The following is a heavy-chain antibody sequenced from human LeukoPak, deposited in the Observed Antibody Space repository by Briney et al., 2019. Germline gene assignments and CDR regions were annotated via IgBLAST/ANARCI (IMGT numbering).Heavy chain of an antibody. CDR2: IKPNGGAT. V-gene: IGHV1-2*02. Sequence: GASVKISSKASGYTFSDYYIRWVRQAPGQGLEWMGCIKPNGGATNYVQKFQGRVTMTSDTSITTAYMELRRLRSDDSSVYYRARDSMLNYWGQGTLGTVSS. CDR1: GYTFSDYY. CDR3: ARDSMLNY. J-gene: IGHJ4*02. D-gene: IGHD2-8*01.